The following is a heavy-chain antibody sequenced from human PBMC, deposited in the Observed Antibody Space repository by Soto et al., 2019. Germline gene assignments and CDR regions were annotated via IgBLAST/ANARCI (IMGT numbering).Heavy chain of an antibody. CDR3: ANSAPVSDAFDI. V-gene: IGHV2-5*02. J-gene: IGHJ3*02. CDR1: GFSLRISGVG. CDR2: IYWDDDK. Sequence: QITLKESGPTLVKPTQTLTLTCTFSGFSLRISGVGVGWIRQPPGKALEWLALIYWDDDKRYSPSLKSRLTITKDTSKSQVVLTMTNMDPVDTATYYCANSAPVSDAFDIWGQGTMVTVSS.